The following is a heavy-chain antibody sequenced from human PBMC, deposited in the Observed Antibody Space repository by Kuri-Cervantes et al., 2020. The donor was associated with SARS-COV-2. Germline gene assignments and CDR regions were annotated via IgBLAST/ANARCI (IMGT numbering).Heavy chain of an antibody. J-gene: IGHJ2*01. Sequence: GESLKISCAASGFTFSSYGMHWVRQAPGKGLEWVAVIWYGGSNKYYADSVKGRFTISRDNSKNTLYLQMNSLRAEDTAVYYCAREFVPGDFDLWGRGTLVTVSS. D-gene: IGHD3-10*01. CDR2: IWYGGSNK. CDR1: GFTFSSYG. V-gene: IGHV3-33*08. CDR3: AREFVPGDFDL.